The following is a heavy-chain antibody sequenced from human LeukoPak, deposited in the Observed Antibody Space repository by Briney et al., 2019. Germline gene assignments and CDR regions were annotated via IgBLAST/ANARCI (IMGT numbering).Heavy chain of an antibody. CDR1: GFTFNSHE. D-gene: IGHD2-21*02. CDR3: AGERNCGGDCYQGSWFDP. CDR2: ITSSGGIT. V-gene: IGHV3-48*03. Sequence: GGSLRLSCAASGFTFNSHEMHWVRQAPAKGLDWVSYITSSGGITYYADSVKGRFTVSRDNAKNSLYLQMNSLRAEDTAVYYCAGERNCGGDCYQGSWFDPWGQGTLVTVSS. J-gene: IGHJ5*02.